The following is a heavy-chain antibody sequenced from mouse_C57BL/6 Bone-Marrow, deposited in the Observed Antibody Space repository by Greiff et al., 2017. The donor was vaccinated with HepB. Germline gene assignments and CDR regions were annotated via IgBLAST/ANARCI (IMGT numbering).Heavy chain of an antibody. Sequence: QVQLKESGAELARPGASVKLSCKASGYTFTSYGISWVKQRTGQGLEWIGEIYPRSGNTYYNEKFKGKATLTADKSSSTAYMELRSLTSEDSAVYFCARYSPFIETVVAGDYWGQGTTLTVSS. D-gene: IGHD1-1*01. CDR3: ARYSPFIETVVAGDY. J-gene: IGHJ2*01. V-gene: IGHV1-81*01. CDR1: GYTFTSYG. CDR2: IYPRSGNT.